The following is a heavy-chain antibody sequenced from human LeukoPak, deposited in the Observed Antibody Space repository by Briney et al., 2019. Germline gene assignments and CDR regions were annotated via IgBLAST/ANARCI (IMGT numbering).Heavy chain of an antibody. CDR1: GGSISSYY. CDR3: ARGSWSYYYYYMDV. CDR2: IYTSGST. V-gene: IGHV4-4*07. Sequence: PSETLSLTCTVSGGSISSYYWSWIRQPAGKGLEWIGRIYTSGSTNYNPSLKSRVTMSVDTSKNQFSLKLSSVTAADTAVYYCARGSWSYYYYYMDVWGKGTTVTVSS. J-gene: IGHJ6*03. D-gene: IGHD6-13*01.